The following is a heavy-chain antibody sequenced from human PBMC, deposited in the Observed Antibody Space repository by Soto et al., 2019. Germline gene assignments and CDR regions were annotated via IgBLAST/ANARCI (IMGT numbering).Heavy chain of an antibody. CDR3: ARESHSQQPNHPWEGGYLDV. Sequence: QLQLEESGPGLVKPSQTLSLTCAVSGGSISNGGYYWSWIRQHPGKGLEWIGSVYFSGSTYYNPSHRSRFTIAVATPKHQFPLKLNSVTAADTAGYYCARESHSQQPNHPWEGGYLDVCRKGNTVT. D-gene: IGHD1-26*01. CDR1: GGSISNGGYY. V-gene: IGHV4-31*11. J-gene: IGHJ6*03. CDR2: VYFSGST.